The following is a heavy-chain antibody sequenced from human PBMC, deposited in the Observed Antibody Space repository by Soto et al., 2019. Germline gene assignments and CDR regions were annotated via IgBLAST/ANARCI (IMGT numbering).Heavy chain of an antibody. CDR1: GGTFSSYA. D-gene: IGHD1-7*01. CDR3: ARAWTRTGTTSSYGMDV. CDR2: IIPIFGTA. Sequence: QVQLVQSGAEVKKPGSSVKVSCKASGGTFSSYAISWVRQAPGQGLEWMGGIIPIFGTANYAKKFQGRVTITADESTRTAYMELSRLRSEDTAVYYCARAWTRTGTTSSYGMDVWGQWTTVTVSS. J-gene: IGHJ6*02. V-gene: IGHV1-69*01.